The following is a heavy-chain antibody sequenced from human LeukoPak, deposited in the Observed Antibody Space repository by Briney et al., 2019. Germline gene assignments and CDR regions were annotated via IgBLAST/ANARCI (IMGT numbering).Heavy chain of an antibody. D-gene: IGHD2-15*01. J-gene: IGHJ6*02. Sequence: GGSLRLSCATSGFTFSSYAMHWVRQAPGKELEWVAVVSYDGGNKYYADSVKGRFTISRDNSKNTLYLQMNSLRAEDTAVYYCARGGSSDLYGMDVWGQGTTVTVSS. V-gene: IGHV3-30-3*01. CDR3: ARGGSSDLYGMDV. CDR2: VSYDGGNK. CDR1: GFTFSSYA.